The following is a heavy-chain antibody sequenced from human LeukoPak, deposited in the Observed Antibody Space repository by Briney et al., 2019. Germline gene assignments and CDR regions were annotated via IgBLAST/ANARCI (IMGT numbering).Heavy chain of an antibody. CDR1: GGSISSSSYY. Sequence: SETLSLTCTVSGGSISSSSYYWGWIRQPPGKGLEWIGSIYYSGSTYYNPSLKSRVTISVDTSKNQFSLKLSSVTAADTAVYYCARAYKGDYFDYWGQGTLVTVSS. CDR2: IYYSGST. D-gene: IGHD1-14*01. V-gene: IGHV4-39*07. CDR3: ARAYKGDYFDY. J-gene: IGHJ4*02.